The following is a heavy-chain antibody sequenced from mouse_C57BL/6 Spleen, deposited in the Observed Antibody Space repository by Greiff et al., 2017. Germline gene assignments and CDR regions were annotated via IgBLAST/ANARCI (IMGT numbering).Heavy chain of an antibody. Sequence: QVQLQQSGAELARPGASVKLSCKASGYTFTSYGISWVKQRTGQGLEWIGEIYPRSGNTYYNEKFKGKATLTADKSSSTAYMELRSLTSEDSAVYFCARSTDYGSSYYAMDYWGQGTSATVSS. CDR3: ARSTDYGSSYYAMDY. CDR2: IYPRSGNT. D-gene: IGHD1-1*01. V-gene: IGHV1-81*01. J-gene: IGHJ4*01. CDR1: GYTFTSYG.